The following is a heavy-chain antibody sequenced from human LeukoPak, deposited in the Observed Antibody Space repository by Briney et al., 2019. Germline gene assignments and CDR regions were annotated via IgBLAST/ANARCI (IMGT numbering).Heavy chain of an antibody. V-gene: IGHV4-30-2*01. D-gene: IGHD3-22*01. Sequence: SQTLSLTCAVSGGSISSGGYSWSWIRQPPGRGLEWIGYIYHSGSTYYNPSHKSRVTISVDRSKNQFSLKLSSVTAADTAVYYCARGSYYYDSSGYFDYWGQGTLVTVSS. J-gene: IGHJ4*02. CDR1: GGSISSGGYS. CDR2: IYHSGST. CDR3: ARGSYYYDSSGYFDY.